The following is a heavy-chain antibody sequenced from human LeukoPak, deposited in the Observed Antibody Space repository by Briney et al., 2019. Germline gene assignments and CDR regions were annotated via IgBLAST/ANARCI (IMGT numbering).Heavy chain of an antibody. J-gene: IGHJ6*03. V-gene: IGHV3-48*03. CDR2: ISSSGSTI. CDR3: ARDYYYYMGV. CDR1: GFSFSSQW. Sequence: GGSLRLSCAASGFSFSSQWMSWVRQAPGKGLEWVSYISSSGSTIYYADSVKGRFTISRDNAKNSLYLQMNSLRAEDTAVYYCARDYYYYMGVWGKGTTVTISS.